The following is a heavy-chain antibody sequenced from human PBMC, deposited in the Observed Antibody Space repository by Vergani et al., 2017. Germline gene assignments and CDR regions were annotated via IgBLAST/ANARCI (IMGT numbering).Heavy chain of an antibody. D-gene: IGHD1-26*01. CDR1: GGTFSSYA. CDR2: IIPSLATT. CDR3: ARALWAEWEPRPPDY. V-gene: IGHV1-69*11. Sequence: QVQLVQSGAEVKKPGSSVKVSCKASGGTFSSYALNWVRQAPGQGLEWMGSIIPSLATTIYAQKFQGRVTITADESTSTAYMELSRLRSDDTAVYYCARALWAEWEPRPPDYWGQGTLVTVSS. J-gene: IGHJ4*02.